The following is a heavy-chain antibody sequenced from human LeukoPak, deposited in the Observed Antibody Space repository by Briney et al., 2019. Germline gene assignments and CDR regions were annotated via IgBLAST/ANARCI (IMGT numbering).Heavy chain of an antibody. V-gene: IGHV4-34*01. D-gene: IGHD5-12*01. CDR2: INHSGST. CDR1: GGSFSGYY. CDR3: ARLAYERSYYYGMDV. Sequence: SETLSLTCAVYGGSFSGYYWSWIRQPPGKGLEWIGEINHSGSTNYNPSLKSRVTISVDTSKNQFSLKLSSVTAADTAVYYCARLAYERSYYYGMDVWGQGTTVTVSS. J-gene: IGHJ6*02.